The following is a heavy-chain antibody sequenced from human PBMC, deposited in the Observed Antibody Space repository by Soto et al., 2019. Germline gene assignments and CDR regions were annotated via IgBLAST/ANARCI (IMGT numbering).Heavy chain of an antibody. Sequence: GGSLRLSCAASGFTFSSYAMSWVRQAPGKGLEWVSAISGSGGSTYYADSVKGRFTISRDNSKNTLYLQMNSLRAEDTAVYYCAKDEEKYYYDSSGYYYDYWGQGTLVTVSS. D-gene: IGHD3-22*01. V-gene: IGHV3-23*01. CDR1: GFTFSSYA. CDR3: AKDEEKYYYDSSGYYYDY. CDR2: ISGSGGST. J-gene: IGHJ4*02.